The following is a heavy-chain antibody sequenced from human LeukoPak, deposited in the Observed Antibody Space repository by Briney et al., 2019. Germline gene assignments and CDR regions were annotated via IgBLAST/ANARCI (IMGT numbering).Heavy chain of an antibody. CDR2: ISYDGSIK. V-gene: IGHV3-30*04. J-gene: IGHJ2*01. CDR3: AKDRGTVVRGLIIKPGYFDL. CDR1: GFTFSSYA. Sequence: GGSLRLSCSASGFTFSSYAMHWVRQAPGKGLEWVALISYDGSIKYYVDSVKGRFTISRDNSKKTVYLQMNSLRAEDTAVYYCAKDRGTVVRGLIIKPGYFDLWGRGTLVTVSS. D-gene: IGHD3-10*01.